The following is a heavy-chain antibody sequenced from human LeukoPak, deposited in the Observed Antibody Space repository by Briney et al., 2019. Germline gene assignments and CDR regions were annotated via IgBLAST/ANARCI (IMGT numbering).Heavy chain of an antibody. CDR3: ARTTRYSGSYYGGGCFDY. V-gene: IGHV4-38-2*01. Sequence: SETLSLTCAVSGYFISSGYYWGWIRQPPGKGLEWIGSMFYRGSTYYNSSLKSRVTISGDTSKNQFSLKLSSVTAADTAVYYCARTTRYSGSYYGGGCFDYWGQGTLVTVSS. J-gene: IGHJ4*02. CDR1: GYFISSGYY. D-gene: IGHD1-26*01. CDR2: MFYRGST.